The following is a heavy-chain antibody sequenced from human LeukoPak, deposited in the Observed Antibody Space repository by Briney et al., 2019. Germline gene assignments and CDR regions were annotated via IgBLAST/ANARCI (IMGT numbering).Heavy chain of an antibody. J-gene: IGHJ4*02. CDR2: MNDDGSST. Sequence: GGSLRLSCVVSGFTFTRHWMHWVRQAPGKGLVWVSRMNDDGSSTSYAEALKGRFTISRDNAKNTLYLQMNSLRAEDTAVYYCARDAGPYGDYEDYWGQGTLVTVSS. V-gene: IGHV3-74*01. CDR3: ARDAGPYGDYEDY. CDR1: GFTFTRHW. D-gene: IGHD4-17*01.